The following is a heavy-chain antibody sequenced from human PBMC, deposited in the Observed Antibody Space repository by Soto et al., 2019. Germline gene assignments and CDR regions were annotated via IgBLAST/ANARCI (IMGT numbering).Heavy chain of an antibody. J-gene: IGHJ4*02. CDR2: IIPMFDTT. V-gene: IGHV1-69*12. Sequence: QVQLVQSGAEMKRPGSSVKVSCKASGGAFGSYAINWVRQAPGQGLEWMGGIIPMFDTTNYAQRFQGRVTVTADESTSTVYLELTRLRSEDTGMYYCTRHRGYSSGYWGLDFWGQGTLVIVSS. CDR3: TRHRGYSSGYWGLDF. CDR1: GGAFGSYA. D-gene: IGHD5-12*01.